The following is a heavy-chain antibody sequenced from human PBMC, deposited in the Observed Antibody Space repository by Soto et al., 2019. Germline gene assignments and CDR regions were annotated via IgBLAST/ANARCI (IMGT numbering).Heavy chain of an antibody. J-gene: IGHJ6*02. Sequence: QVQLVESGGGVVQPGRSLRLSCAASGFTFSSYGMHWVRQAPGKGLEWVAVISYDGSNKYYADSVKGRFTISRDNSNNTLYLQMNSLRAEDTAVYYCAQVSQGRSWYRYYYYGMDVWGQGPTVTVSS. D-gene: IGHD6-13*01. CDR2: ISYDGSNK. V-gene: IGHV3-30*18. CDR1: GFTFSSYG. CDR3: AQVSQGRSWYRYYYYGMDV.